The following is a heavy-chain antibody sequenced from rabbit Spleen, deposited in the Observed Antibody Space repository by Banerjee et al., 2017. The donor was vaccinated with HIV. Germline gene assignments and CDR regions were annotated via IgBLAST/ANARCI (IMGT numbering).Heavy chain of an antibody. V-gene: IGHV1S7*01. Sequence: QLTETGGGLVQPGGSLTLSCKVSGFDFTNYYISWVRQAPGKGLEWIGIIYGAKGSTDYASWVNGRFTISSDNAQSTVDLKMTSLTAADTATYFCARAIVPWLGLTRLDLWGQGTLVTVS. CDR1: GFDFTNYY. D-gene: IGHD4-1*01. CDR3: ARAIVPWLGLTRLDL. CDR2: IYGAKGST. J-gene: IGHJ3*01.